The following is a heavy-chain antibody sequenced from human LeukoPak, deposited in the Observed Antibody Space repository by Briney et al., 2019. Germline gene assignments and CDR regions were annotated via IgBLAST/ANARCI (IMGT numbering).Heavy chain of an antibody. J-gene: IGHJ4*02. D-gene: IGHD3-10*01. CDR3: ARDEMVRGVIGDY. Sequence: GGSLRLSCAASGFTFSSYSMNWVRQAPGKGLEWVSSISSSSSYIYYADSVKGRFTISRDNAKNSLYLQMNSLRAEDTAVYYCARDEMVRGVIGDYWGQGTLVTVSS. CDR2: ISSSSSYI. V-gene: IGHV3-21*01. CDR1: GFTFSSYS.